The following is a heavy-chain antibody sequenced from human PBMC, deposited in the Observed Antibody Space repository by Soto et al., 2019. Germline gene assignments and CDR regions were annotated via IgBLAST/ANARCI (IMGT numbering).Heavy chain of an antibody. CDR1: GGSISSGGYY. Sequence: SETLSLTCTVSGGSISSGGYYWSWIRQHPGKGLEWIGYIYYSGSTYYNPSLKSRVTISVDTSKNQFSLKLSSVTAADTAVYYCARHRFLEWLLYGEFDPWGQGTLVTVSS. V-gene: IGHV4-31*03. CDR3: ARHRFLEWLLYGEFDP. CDR2: IYYSGST. D-gene: IGHD3-3*01. J-gene: IGHJ5*02.